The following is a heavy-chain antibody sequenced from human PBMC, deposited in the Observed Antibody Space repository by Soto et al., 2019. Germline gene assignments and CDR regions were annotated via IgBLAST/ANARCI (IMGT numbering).Heavy chain of an antibody. D-gene: IGHD4-17*01. CDR2: FDVGNGDT. CDR1: GYIFTNYG. J-gene: IGHJ6*02. V-gene: IGHV1-3*01. CDR3: ARVDGDYYYGMDV. Sequence: ASVKVSCKASGYIFTNYGIHWVRQAPGQRFEWMGWFDVGNGDTKYSQKFQDRVTITTDTSASTAYMELSSLRSEDTAVYYCARVDGDYYYGMDVWGQGTRVTVSS.